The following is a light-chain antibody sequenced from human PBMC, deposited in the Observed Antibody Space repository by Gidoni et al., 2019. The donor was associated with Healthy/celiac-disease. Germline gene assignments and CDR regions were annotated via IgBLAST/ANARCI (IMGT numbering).Light chain of an antibody. CDR2: WAS. V-gene: IGKV4-1*01. Sequence: DIVMTQSPDSLAVSLGERATINCKSSQSVLYSSNNKNELAWYQQKPGQPPKLLIYWASTRESGVPDRFSGSGSGTDFTLTISSLQAEDVAVYYCQQYYSTPYTFXQXTKLEIK. CDR3: QQYYSTPYT. J-gene: IGKJ2*01. CDR1: QSVLYSSNNKNE.